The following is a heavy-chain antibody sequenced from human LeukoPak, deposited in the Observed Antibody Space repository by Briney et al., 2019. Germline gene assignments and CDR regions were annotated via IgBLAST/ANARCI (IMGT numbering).Heavy chain of an antibody. CDR1: GGSIGSYY. J-gene: IGHJ4*02. CDR3: ARYTTVTTSFGY. CDR2: IYYSGST. D-gene: IGHD4-17*01. V-gene: IGHV4-59*08. Sequence: PSETLSLTCAVSGGSIGSYYWSWIRQPPGKRLEWIGYIYYSGSTYYNPSLKSRVTISVDTSKNQFSLKLSSVTAADTAVYYCARYTTVTTSFGYWGQGTLVTVSS.